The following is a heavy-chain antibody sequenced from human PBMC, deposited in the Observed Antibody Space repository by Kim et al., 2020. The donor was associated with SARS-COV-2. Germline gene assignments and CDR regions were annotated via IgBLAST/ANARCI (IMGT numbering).Heavy chain of an antibody. Sequence: GGSLRLSCAASGFTFSSYSMNWVRQAPGKGLEWVSSISSSSSYIYYADSVKGRFTISRDNAKNSLYLQMNSLRAEDTAVYYCARDICSSTSCQDYYYYYYGMDVWGQGTTVTVSS. D-gene: IGHD2-2*01. CDR1: GFTFSSYS. CDR3: ARDICSSTSCQDYYYYYYGMDV. J-gene: IGHJ6*02. CDR2: ISSSSSYI. V-gene: IGHV3-21*01.